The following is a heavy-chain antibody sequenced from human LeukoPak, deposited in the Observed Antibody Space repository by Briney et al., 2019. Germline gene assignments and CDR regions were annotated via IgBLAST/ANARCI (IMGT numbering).Heavy chain of an antibody. J-gene: IGHJ4*02. D-gene: IGHD3-10*01. CDR3: ARGKNKIRGVPFDY. Sequence: SETLSLTCAVYGGSFNGYYWSWIRQPPGKRLEWIGEINHSGSTNYNPSLKSRVTISVDTSKNQFSLKLSSVTAADTAVYYCARGKNKIRGVPFDYWGQGTLVTVSS. CDR2: INHSGST. CDR1: GGSFNGYY. V-gene: IGHV4-34*01.